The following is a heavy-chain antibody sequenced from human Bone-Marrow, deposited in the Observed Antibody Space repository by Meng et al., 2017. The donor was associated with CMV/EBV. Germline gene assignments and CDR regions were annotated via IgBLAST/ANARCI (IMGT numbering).Heavy chain of an antibody. V-gene: IGHV4-61*08. J-gene: IGHJ4*02. CDR3: ARAEYQLLAPFDY. CDR1: GGSISSGDYY. D-gene: IGHD2-2*01. CDR2: IYYSGST. Sequence: SETLSLTCTVSGGSISSGDYYWSWIRQPPGKGLEWIGYIYYSGSTNYNPSLKSRVTISVDTSKNQFSLKLSSVTAADTAVYYCARAEYQLLAPFDYWGQGTLVTVYS.